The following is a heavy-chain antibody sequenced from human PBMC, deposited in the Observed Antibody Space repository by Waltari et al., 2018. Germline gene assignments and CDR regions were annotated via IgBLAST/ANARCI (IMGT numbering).Heavy chain of an antibody. CDR1: GFTISSYA. V-gene: IGHV3-23*01. J-gene: IGHJ4*02. CDR3: AGDSPSGRELDY. CDR2: ISGSGDGK. Sequence: EVQLLESGGGLVQPGGSLRLSCAASGFTISSYAMKWVRQAPGQGLGRGLEGVSGISGSGDGKYDADTVRGRITISRDNSKDTLYLKRNSLRAEDTAVYYCAGDSPSGRELDYWGQGTLVTVSS. D-gene: IGHD3-10*01.